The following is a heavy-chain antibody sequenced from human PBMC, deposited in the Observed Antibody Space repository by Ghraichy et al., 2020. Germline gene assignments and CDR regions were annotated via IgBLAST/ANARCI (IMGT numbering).Heavy chain of an antibody. D-gene: IGHD3-3*01. Sequence: GGSLRLSCAASGFTFSSYAMSWVRQAPGKGLEWVSAISGSGGSTYYADSVKGRFTISRDNSKNTLYLQMNSLRAEDTAVYYCAKPAELRFLESSYWYFDLWGRGTLVTVSS. CDR3: AKPAELRFLESSYWYFDL. CDR1: GFTFSSYA. V-gene: IGHV3-23*01. J-gene: IGHJ2*01. CDR2: ISGSGGST.